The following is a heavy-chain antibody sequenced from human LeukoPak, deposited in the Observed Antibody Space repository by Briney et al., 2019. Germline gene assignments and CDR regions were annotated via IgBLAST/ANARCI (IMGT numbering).Heavy chain of an antibody. D-gene: IGHD2-21*01. J-gene: IGHJ3*02. CDR2: IYYSGST. Sequence: SETLSLTCTVSGGSISSYYWSWIRQPPGKGLEWIGYIYYSGSTNYNPSLKSRVTISVDTSKNQFSLKLSSVTAADTAVYYCARIALWAGYDAFDTWGQGTMVTVSS. CDR3: ARIALWAGYDAFDT. V-gene: IGHV4-59*01. CDR1: GGSISSYY.